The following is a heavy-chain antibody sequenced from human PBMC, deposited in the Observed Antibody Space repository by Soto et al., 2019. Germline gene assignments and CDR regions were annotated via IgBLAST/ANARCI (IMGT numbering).Heavy chain of an antibody. D-gene: IGHD3-22*01. CDR2: IYYSGST. CDR1: GGSISSYY. J-gene: IGHJ4*02. Sequence: SETLSLTCTVSGGSISSYYWSWIRQPPGKGLEWIGYIYYSGSTNYNPSLKSRVTISVDTSKNQFSLKLSSVTAADTAVYYCARDPSYYYDSSGYLVSWHYFDYWGQGTLVTVSS. CDR3: ARDPSYYYDSSGYLVSWHYFDY. V-gene: IGHV4-59*01.